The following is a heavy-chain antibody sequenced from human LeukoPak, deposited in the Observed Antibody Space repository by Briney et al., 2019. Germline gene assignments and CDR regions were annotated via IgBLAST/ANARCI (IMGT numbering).Heavy chain of an antibody. CDR1: GFTFSSYA. Sequence: PGGSLRLSCAASGFTFSSYAMSWVRQAPGKGLEWVSAISGSGGSTYYADSVKGRFTISRDSSKNTLYLQMNSLRAEDTAVYYCAKDMRLRRVAGAFDIWGQGTMVTVSS. D-gene: IGHD2-2*01. V-gene: IGHV3-23*01. CDR3: AKDMRLRRVAGAFDI. CDR2: ISGSGGST. J-gene: IGHJ3*02.